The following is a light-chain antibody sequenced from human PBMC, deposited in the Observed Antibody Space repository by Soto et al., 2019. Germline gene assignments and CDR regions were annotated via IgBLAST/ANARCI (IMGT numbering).Light chain of an antibody. Sequence: EIVVTQSPATLSVSPGERVTLSCRASQSVSSSLAWYQQRPGQAPRLLIYDTSTRAAGIAARFSGSGSGTEFTLTISSLQPEDFATYYCQQYDSYPITFGQGTRLEIK. CDR1: QSVSSS. J-gene: IGKJ5*01. CDR2: DTS. CDR3: QQYDSYPIT. V-gene: IGKV3-15*01.